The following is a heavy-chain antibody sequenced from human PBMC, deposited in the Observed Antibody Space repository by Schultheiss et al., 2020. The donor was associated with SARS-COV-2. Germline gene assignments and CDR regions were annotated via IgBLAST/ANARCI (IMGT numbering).Heavy chain of an antibody. D-gene: IGHD6-6*01. CDR3: ASAQLVGYGMDV. J-gene: IGHJ6*02. CDR1: GYAFIGFY. CDR2: INPSSGDT. V-gene: IGHV1-2*02. Sequence: ASVKVSCKASGYAFIGFYIHWLRQAPGQGLQWMGWINPSSGDTNEAQRFQGRVTMTRDTSISTAYMELSRLRSDDTAVYYCASAQLVGYGMDVWGQGTTVTVSS.